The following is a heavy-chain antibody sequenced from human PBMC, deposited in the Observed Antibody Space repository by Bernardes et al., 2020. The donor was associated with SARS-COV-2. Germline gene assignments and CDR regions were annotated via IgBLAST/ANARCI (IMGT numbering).Heavy chain of an antibody. CDR2: INTKTGKP. V-gene: IGHV7-4-1*02. J-gene: IGHJ4*02. Sequence: ASVQVSFKASGYSFTSFAMKWVRQAPGQGLEWMGWINTKTGKPTYAQGFTGRFVFSLDTSVSTAYLQISSLKAEDTAVYYCARDNDGGSGRMGYWGQGTLVTVSS. CDR1: GYSFTSFA. CDR3: ARDNDGGSGRMGY. D-gene: IGHD6-19*01.